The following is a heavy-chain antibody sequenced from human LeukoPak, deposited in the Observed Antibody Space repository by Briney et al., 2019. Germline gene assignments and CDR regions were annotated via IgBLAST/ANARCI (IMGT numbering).Heavy chain of an antibody. Sequence: ASVKVSCKASGYTFTGYYIHWVRQAPGQGLEWMGWINPNSGGTSYAQNFQGRVTMTRDTSISTAYTELSRLGSDDTAVYYCARVGYLGSPNSFDYWGQGTLVTVSP. D-gene: IGHD3-22*01. J-gene: IGHJ4*02. V-gene: IGHV1-2*02. CDR2: INPNSGGT. CDR1: GYTFTGYY. CDR3: ARVGYLGSPNSFDY.